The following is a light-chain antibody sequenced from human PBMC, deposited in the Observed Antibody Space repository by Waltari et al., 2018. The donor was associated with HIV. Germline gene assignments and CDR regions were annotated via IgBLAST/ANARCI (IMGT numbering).Light chain of an antibody. CDR3: AARDDILSGSWV. J-gene: IGLJ3*02. V-gene: IGLV1-44*01. Sequence: HSVLTQAPSASGTLGQRVTISCSGSISNIGTNSVSWFQQLPGMSPRLIIFSDSQRPSGFPDPFSASKSGTSASLAIDGLESGDEADYYCAARDDILSGSWVFGGGT. CDR2: SDS. CDR1: ISNIGTNS.